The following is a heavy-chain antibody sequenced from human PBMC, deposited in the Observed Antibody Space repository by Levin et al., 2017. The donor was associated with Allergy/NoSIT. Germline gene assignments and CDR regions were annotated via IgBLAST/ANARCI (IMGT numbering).Heavy chain of an antibody. Sequence: KPGGSLRLSCVASGFNFRIAEMNWVRRAPGKGLERVSGISGNSRYIYHADSVRGRFTISRDNAKNSLYLYMNNVRADDAAVYYCARDVGPLNFDLWGRGALVTVSS. J-gene: IGHJ2*01. V-gene: IGHV3-21*06. CDR3: ARDVGPLNFDL. D-gene: IGHD1-26*01. CDR2: ISGNSRYI. CDR1: GFNFRIAE.